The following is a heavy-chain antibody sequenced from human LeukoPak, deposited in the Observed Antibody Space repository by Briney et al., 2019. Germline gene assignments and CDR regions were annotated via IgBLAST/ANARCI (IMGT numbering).Heavy chain of an antibody. CDR1: ALTFSDYS. J-gene: IGHJ4*02. V-gene: IGHV3-30*02. Sequence: GGSLRLSCAASALTFSDYSMNWVRQAPGKGLEWVAYIRYDGSDRYYADSVKGRFTISRDNSKNTLYLQMNSLRVEDTAVYYCAKERYSSSSLFAVTPFDYWGQGTRITVSS. CDR2: IRYDGSDR. D-gene: IGHD6-13*01. CDR3: AKERYSSSSLFAVTPFDY.